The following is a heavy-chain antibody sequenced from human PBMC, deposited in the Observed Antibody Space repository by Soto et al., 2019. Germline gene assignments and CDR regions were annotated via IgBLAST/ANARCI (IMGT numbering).Heavy chain of an antibody. CDR2: IIPIFGTA. Sequence: QVQLVQSGAEVKKPGSSVKVSCKASGGTFSSYAISWVRQAPGQGLEWMGGIIPIFGTANYAQKFQGRVTITADESTSTAYMELSSLISEDTAVYYCASALGSGSYYNPGYWGQGTLVTVSS. CDR1: GGTFSSYA. V-gene: IGHV1-69*01. D-gene: IGHD3-10*01. J-gene: IGHJ4*02. CDR3: ASALGSGSYYNPGY.